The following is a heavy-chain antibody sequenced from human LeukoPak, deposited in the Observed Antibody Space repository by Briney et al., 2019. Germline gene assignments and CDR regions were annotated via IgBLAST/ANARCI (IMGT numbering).Heavy chain of an antibody. Sequence: ASVKVSCKASGYTFTSYGISWVRQAPGQGLEWMGWISAYNGNTNYAQKLQGRVTMTTDTSTSTAYMELRSLRSDDTAVYYCAREELRDGYNRPFDYWGQGTLVTVSS. CDR3: AREELRDGYNRPFDY. CDR1: GYTFTSYG. CDR2: ISAYNGNT. V-gene: IGHV1-18*01. J-gene: IGHJ4*02. D-gene: IGHD5-24*01.